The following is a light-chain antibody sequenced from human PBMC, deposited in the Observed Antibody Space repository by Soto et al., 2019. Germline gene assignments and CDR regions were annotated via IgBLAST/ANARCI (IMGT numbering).Light chain of an antibody. J-gene: IGKJ1*01. CDR2: AAS. CDR3: QHYGASPWT. Sequence: EMVLTQSPGTLSLSPGERAILSCRASQSVGDNFLAWYQQKPGQAPRLLINAASSRATGIPDRFRGSGSGTDFTLSIDRLEPEDFALYYCQHYGASPWTFGQGTEVEIK. CDR1: QSVGDNF. V-gene: IGKV3-20*01.